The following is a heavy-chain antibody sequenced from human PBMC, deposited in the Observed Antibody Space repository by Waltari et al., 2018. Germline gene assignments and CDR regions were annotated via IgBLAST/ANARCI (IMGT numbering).Heavy chain of an antibody. Sequence: QVQLQESGPGLVRPSQTLSLTCTVSGGSISSGSVYWTWIRQPAGKGLEWVGHIFTSGSTKYNPSVKSRVIVSLDTSENQFSLRLSSVTAADTAVYYCARDEARYYDIMTGGGYYGLDVWGQGTTVTVSS. J-gene: IGHJ6*02. CDR1: GGSISSGSVY. CDR3: ARDEARYYDIMTGGGYYGLDV. D-gene: IGHD3-9*01. V-gene: IGHV4-61*02. CDR2: IFTSGST.